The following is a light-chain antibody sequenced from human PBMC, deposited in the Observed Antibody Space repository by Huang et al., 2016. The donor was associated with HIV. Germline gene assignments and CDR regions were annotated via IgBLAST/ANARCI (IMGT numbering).Light chain of an antibody. V-gene: IGKV3-20*01. CDR2: GAS. Sequence: EIVLTQSPGTLSLSPGERATLSCRASQSVSGSYLAWYQQKPGQAPRLLIYGASSRAAGIPDSFSGSGSGTDFTLTINRLEPEDFAVYYCQQYNSSPGTFGQGSKVDIK. CDR3: QQYNSSPGT. J-gene: IGKJ1*01. CDR1: QSVSGSY.